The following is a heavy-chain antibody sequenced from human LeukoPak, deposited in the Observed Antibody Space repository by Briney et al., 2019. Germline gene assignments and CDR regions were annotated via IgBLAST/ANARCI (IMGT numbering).Heavy chain of an antibody. CDR1: GGSISSYY. Sequence: SETLSLTCTVSGGSISSYYWSWIRQPPGKGLEWIGYIYYSGSTNYNPSLKSRVTISVDTSKNQFSLKLSSVTAADTAVYYCARDQGSGSYRWGSHGMDVWGQGTTVTVSS. V-gene: IGHV4-59*01. D-gene: IGHD1-26*01. J-gene: IGHJ6*02. CDR3: ARDQGSGSYRWGSHGMDV. CDR2: IYYSGST.